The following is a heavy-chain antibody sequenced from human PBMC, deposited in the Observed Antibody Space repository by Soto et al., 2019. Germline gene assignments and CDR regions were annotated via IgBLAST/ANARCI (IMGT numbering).Heavy chain of an antibody. J-gene: IGHJ4*02. CDR2: ISYDGSNK. CDR3: AKALGSSSPFFDY. D-gene: IGHD6-6*01. CDR1: GFTFSSYG. Sequence: PGGSQTLSCAASGFTFSSYGMHWVRQAPGKGLEWVAVISYDGSNKYYADSVKGRFTISRDNSKNTLYLQMNSLRAEDTAVYYCAKALGSSSPFFDYWGQGTLVTVSS. V-gene: IGHV3-30*18.